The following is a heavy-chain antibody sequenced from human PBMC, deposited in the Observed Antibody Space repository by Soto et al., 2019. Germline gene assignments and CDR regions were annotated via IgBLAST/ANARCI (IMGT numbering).Heavy chain of an antibody. J-gene: IGHJ6*03. Sequence: QVQLVESGGGVVQPGRSLRLSCAASGFTFSSYGMHWVRQAPGKGLEWVAVISYDGSNKYYAESVKGRFTISRDNSKNPLYLQMNSLRAEDTAVYYCAKVGAMWFGELLPPYYMDVWGKGTTVTVSS. D-gene: IGHD3-10*01. V-gene: IGHV3-30*18. CDR3: AKVGAMWFGELLPPYYMDV. CDR2: ISYDGSNK. CDR1: GFTFSSYG.